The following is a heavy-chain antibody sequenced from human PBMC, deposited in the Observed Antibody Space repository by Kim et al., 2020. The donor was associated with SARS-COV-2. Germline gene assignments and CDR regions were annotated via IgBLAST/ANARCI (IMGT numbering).Heavy chain of an antibody. CDR3: ARDGWGLLAFDI. D-gene: IGHD4-17*01. Sequence: ASVKVSCKASGYTFTSYYMHWVRQAPGQGLEWMGIINPSGGSTSYAQKLQGRVTMTRDTSTSTVYMELSSLRSEDTAVYYCARDGWGLLAFDIWGQGTMVTVSS. J-gene: IGHJ3*02. V-gene: IGHV1-46*01. CDR2: INPSGGST. CDR1: GYTFTSYY.